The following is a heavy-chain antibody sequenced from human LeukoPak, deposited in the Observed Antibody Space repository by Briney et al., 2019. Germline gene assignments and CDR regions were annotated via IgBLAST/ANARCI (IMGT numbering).Heavy chain of an antibody. Sequence: SETLSLTCTVSGGSISSYYWSWIRQPPGXGLEWIGYIYYSGSTNYNPSLKSRVTISVDTSKNQFSLKLSSVTAADTAVYYCARHALYYDFWSGYSPAYNWFDPWGQGTLVTVSS. CDR3: ARHALYYDFWSGYSPAYNWFDP. J-gene: IGHJ5*02. CDR2: IYYSGST. V-gene: IGHV4-59*08. CDR1: GGSISSYY. D-gene: IGHD3-3*01.